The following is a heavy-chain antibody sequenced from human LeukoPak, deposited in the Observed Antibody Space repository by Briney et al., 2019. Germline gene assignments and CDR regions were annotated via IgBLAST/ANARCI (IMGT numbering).Heavy chain of an antibody. J-gene: IGHJ5*02. CDR1: GFTVSSNY. D-gene: IGHD1-26*01. V-gene: IGHV3-53*01. Sequence: GGSLRLSCAASGFTVSSNYMSWVRQAPGKGLEWVSVIYSGGSTDYADSVKGRFTISRDNSKNTLYLQMNSLRAEDTAVYYCARDPMPRSGSYGGGWFDPWAREPWSPSPQ. CDR3: ARDPMPRSGSYGGGWFDP. CDR2: IYSGGST.